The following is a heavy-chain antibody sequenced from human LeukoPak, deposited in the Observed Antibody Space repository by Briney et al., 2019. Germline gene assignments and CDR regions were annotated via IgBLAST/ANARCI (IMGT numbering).Heavy chain of an antibody. V-gene: IGHV3-53*01. D-gene: IGHD3-9*01. CDR3: PRPGYDILTGYSIPFDY. CDR1: GFTVSSNY. CDR2: IYSGGTT. J-gene: IGHJ4*02. Sequence: GGSLRLSCAAAGFTVSSNYMSGVRQAPGKGLEWVSVIYSGGTTYYADSVKGRFTISRDNSKNTLYLQMNSLRAEDTAVYYCPRPGYDILTGYSIPFDYWGQGTLVTVSS.